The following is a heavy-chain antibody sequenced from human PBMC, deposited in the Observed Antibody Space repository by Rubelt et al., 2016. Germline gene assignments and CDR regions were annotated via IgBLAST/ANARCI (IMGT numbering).Heavy chain of an antibody. Sequence: QVQLQESGPGLVKPSETLSLTCTVSGGSISDYYWSWVRQPAGKGLEWIGRLYNSVNTDYNPSLKSRVTMSVDTSKNQFSLKLKSVTAADTAVYYCARELVETAMTKIDYLGQGTLVTVSS. CDR1: GGSISDYY. CDR3: ARELVETAMTKIDY. V-gene: IGHV4-4*07. CDR2: LYNSVNT. J-gene: IGHJ4*02. D-gene: IGHD5-18*01.